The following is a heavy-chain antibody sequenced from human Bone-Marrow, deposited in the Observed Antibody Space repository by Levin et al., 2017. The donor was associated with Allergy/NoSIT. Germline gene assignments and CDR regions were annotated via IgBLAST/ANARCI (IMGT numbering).Heavy chain of an antibody. V-gene: IGHV3-53*01. CDR1: GFTVSSNY. D-gene: IGHD5-18*01. J-gene: IGHJ4*02. CDR2: IYSGGTT. Sequence: GGSLRLSCAASGFTVSSNYMSWVRQAPGKGLEWVSVIYSGGTTYYADSVKGRFTIPRDSSENTLYLQMNSLRAEDTAVYYCALLSSVQLTPDYWGQGTLVTVSS. CDR3: ALLSSVQLTPDY.